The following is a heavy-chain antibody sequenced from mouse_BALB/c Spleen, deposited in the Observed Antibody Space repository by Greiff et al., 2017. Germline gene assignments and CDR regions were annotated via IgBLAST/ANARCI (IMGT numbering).Heavy chain of an antibody. Sequence: QVQLQQSGPELVKPGASVKISCKASGYAFSSSWMNWVKQRPGQGLEWIGRIYPGDGDTNYNGKFKGKATLTADKSSSTAYMQLSSLTSVDSAVYFCALYYRYDGYYAMDYWGQGTSVTVSS. CDR3: ALYYRYDGYYAMDY. CDR1: GYAFSSSW. J-gene: IGHJ4*01. CDR2: IYPGDGDT. D-gene: IGHD2-14*01. V-gene: IGHV1-82*01.